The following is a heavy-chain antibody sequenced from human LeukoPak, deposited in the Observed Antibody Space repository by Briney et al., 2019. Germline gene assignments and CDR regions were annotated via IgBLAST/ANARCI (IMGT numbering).Heavy chain of an antibody. Sequence: NPGGSLRLSCAASGFTVSSNSMSWVRQAPGKGLEWVSSINDISSHIYYADSVRGRFSISRDNAKNSLYLQMSSLRAEDTAVYYCARGNYGYYFDYWGQGTLVTVSS. CDR2: INDISSHI. CDR3: ARGNYGYYFDY. D-gene: IGHD4-17*01. CDR1: GFTVSSNS. V-gene: IGHV3-21*01. J-gene: IGHJ4*02.